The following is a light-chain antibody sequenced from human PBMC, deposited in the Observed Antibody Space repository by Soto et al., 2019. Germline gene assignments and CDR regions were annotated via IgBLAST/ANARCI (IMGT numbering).Light chain of an antibody. CDR2: DNN. CDR3: GTWDSSLSAVV. CDR1: SSNIGNNY. V-gene: IGLV1-51*01. J-gene: IGLJ2*01. Sequence: SVLTPPPPVSAAPGQKVTISCSGSSSNIGNNYVSWYQQLPGTAPKLLIYDNNKRPSGIPDRFSGSKSGTSATLGITGLQTGDEADYYCGTWDSSLSAVVFGGGT.